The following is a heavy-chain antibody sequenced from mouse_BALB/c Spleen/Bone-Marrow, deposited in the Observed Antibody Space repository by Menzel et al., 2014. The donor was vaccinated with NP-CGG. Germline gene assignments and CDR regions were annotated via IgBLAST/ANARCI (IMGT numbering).Heavy chain of an antibody. Sequence: QVPLQQAEPELVKPGASVKMSCKASGYTFTDYVISWVKQRTRQGLEWIGEIYPGSSSTYYNEKFKGKATLTADKSSNTAYMQLSSLTSEDSAVYLCDYYGSSYCDYRGQGTTLTVSS. CDR1: GYTFTDYV. D-gene: IGHD1-1*01. J-gene: IGHJ2*01. V-gene: IGHV1-81*01. CDR2: IYPGSSST. CDR3: DYYGSSYCDY.